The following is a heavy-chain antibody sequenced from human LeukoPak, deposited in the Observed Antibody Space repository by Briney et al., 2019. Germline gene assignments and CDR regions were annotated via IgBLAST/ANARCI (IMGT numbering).Heavy chain of an antibody. J-gene: IGHJ6*03. CDR1: GFTFSSYA. CDR2: MSDSGGST. Sequence: PGGSLRLSCAASGFTFSSYAMSWVRQAPGKGLEWVSAMSDSGGSTFYADSVRGLFTIARDNSKHALYLQRDRLRAEDTAVYYCAKGGAVSSKSITLVRGTRRYYYYMDVWGKGTTVTISS. CDR3: AKGGAVSSKSITLVRGTRRYYYYMDV. V-gene: IGHV3-23*01. D-gene: IGHD3-10*01.